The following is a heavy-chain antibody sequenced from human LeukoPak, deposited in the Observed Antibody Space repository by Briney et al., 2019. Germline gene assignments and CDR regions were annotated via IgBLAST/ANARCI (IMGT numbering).Heavy chain of an antibody. J-gene: IGHJ4*02. Sequence: GGSLRLSCAASGFTFSSYGMHWVRQAPGKGLEWGAVIWYDGSNKYYADSVKGRFTISSDNSKNTLYLQMNSLRAEDTAVYYCAKDGYYYDSSGYQYYFDYWGQGTLVTVSS. V-gene: IGHV3-33*06. CDR2: IWYDGSNK. D-gene: IGHD3-22*01. CDR3: AKDGYYYDSSGYQYYFDY. CDR1: GFTFSSYG.